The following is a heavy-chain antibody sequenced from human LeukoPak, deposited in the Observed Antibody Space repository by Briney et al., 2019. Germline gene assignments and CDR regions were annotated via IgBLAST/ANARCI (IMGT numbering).Heavy chain of an antibody. CDR2: ISSSSSYI. CDR1: GFTFSSYS. V-gene: IGHV3-21*01. CDR3: ARSSGYYVYFDY. J-gene: IGHJ4*02. D-gene: IGHD3-3*01. Sequence: KAGGSLRLSCAASGFTFSSYSMNWVRQAPGKGLEWVSSISSSSSYIYYADSVKGRFTISRDNAKNSLYLQMNSLRAEDTAVYYCARSSGYYVYFDYWGQGTLVTVSS.